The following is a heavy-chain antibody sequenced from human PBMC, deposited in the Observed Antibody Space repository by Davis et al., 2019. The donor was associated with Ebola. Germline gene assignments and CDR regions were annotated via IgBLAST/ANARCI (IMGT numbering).Heavy chain of an antibody. CDR2: INPNSGGT. V-gene: IGHV1-2*02. J-gene: IGHJ4*02. D-gene: IGHD6-19*01. CDR1: GYTFTGYY. Sequence: ASVKVSCKASGYTFTGYYMHWVRQAPGQGLEWMGWINPNSGGTNYAQKFQGRVTMTRDTSISTAYMELSSLRSEDTAVYYCARGRDIAVAGSEDYWGQGTLVTVSS. CDR3: ARGRDIAVAGSEDY.